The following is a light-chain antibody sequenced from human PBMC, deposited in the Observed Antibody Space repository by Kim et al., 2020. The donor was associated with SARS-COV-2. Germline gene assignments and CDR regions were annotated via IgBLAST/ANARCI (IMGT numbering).Light chain of an antibody. J-gene: IGLJ3*02. CDR1: ALPNQY. CDR3: QSANNTRPYNWV. CDR2: KDN. Sequence: SYELTQPPSVSVSPGQTARITCSGDALPNQYAYWYQQRPGQAPVLVIYKDNERPSGIPERFSGSSSVTTVTLTISGDQAEDEADYYCQSANNTRPYNWV. V-gene: IGLV3-25*03.